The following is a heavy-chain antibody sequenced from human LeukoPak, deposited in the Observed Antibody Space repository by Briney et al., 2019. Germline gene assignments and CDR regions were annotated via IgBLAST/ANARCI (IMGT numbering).Heavy chain of an antibody. CDR3: AKCGGTYYYYYYMHV. CDR2: ISYDGSNK. D-gene: IGHD6-25*01. J-gene: IGHJ6*03. Sequence: GGSLRLSCAASGFTFSSYGMHWVRQAPGKGLEWVAVISYDGSNKYYADSVKGRFTISRDNSKNTLYLQMNSLRAEDTAVYYCAKCGGTYYYYYYMHVWGKGTTVTVSS. V-gene: IGHV3-30*18. CDR1: GFTFSSYG.